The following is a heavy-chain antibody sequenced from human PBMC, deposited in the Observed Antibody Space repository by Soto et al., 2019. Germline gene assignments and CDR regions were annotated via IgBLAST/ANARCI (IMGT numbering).Heavy chain of an antibody. D-gene: IGHD3-16*01. CDR1: GYTFTSYG. V-gene: IGHV1-18*01. J-gene: IGHJ6*02. CDR2: INGYTGNT. CDR3: ARSWVTGKGGMDV. Sequence: QVQLVQSGAEVKKPGASVKVSCKASGYTFTSYGFSWVRQAHGQGLEWMGWINGYTGNTHYAQKFQGRVTMTTDTSTSTAYTELLTLISDATAVYYCARSWVTGKGGMDVWGQGTTVTVSS.